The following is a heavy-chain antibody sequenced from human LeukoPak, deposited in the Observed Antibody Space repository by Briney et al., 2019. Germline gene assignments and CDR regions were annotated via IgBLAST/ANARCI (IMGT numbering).Heavy chain of an antibody. D-gene: IGHD6-19*01. CDR3: ARVLSSGWSPHFDY. Sequence: PSETLSLTCAVSGGSISSGGYSWSWIRQPPGKGLEWIGYIYHSGSTYYNPSLKSRVTISVGRSKNQFSLKLSSVTAADTAVYYCARVLSSGWSPHFDYWGQGTLVTVSS. V-gene: IGHV4-30-2*01. J-gene: IGHJ4*02. CDR2: IYHSGST. CDR1: GGSISSGGYS.